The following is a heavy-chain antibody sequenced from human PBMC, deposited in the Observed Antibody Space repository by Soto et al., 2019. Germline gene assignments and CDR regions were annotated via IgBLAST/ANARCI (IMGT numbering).Heavy chain of an antibody. V-gene: IGHV3-30*04. D-gene: IGHD2-8*01. CDR2: ISYDGSNN. Sequence: QVQLVASGGGVVQPGRSLRLSCAASGFTFSDQALHWVRQAPGKGLEWGAVISYDGSNNYYADSVKGRFTISRENTKNTLYLQMNSLKLEDTAVYNWARGLPFVRVTNWRSYFDYWGQGTPVTVAS. CDR1: GFTFSDQA. J-gene: IGHJ4*02. CDR3: ARGLPFVRVTNWRSYFDY.